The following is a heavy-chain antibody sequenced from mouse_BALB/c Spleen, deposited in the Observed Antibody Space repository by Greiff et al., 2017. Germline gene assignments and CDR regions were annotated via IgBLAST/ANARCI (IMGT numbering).Heavy chain of an antibody. CDR1: GYTFTSYL. V-gene: IGHV1S22*01. J-gene: IGHJ1*01. CDR3: TRWGGNYVHSDCCFDV. D-gene: IGHD2-1*01. CDR2: IYPGSGST. Sequence: LQQPGSELVRPGASVKLSCKASGYTFTSYLMHWVKPRHGQGLEWIGNIYPGSGSTNYDEKFKSKGTLTVDTSSSTAYMHLSSLTSEDSAVYYCTRWGGNYVHSDCCFDVWGAEAPVTVSS.